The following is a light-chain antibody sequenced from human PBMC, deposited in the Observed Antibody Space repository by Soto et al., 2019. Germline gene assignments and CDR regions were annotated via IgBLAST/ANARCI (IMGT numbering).Light chain of an antibody. J-gene: IGKJ4*01. Sequence: EVVLTQSPASLSLSPGERATLSCGASQIVRSNYLAWYQQKPGLAPRLLIYDASTRATGVPDRFRGSGSGTDFTLTINRLELEDSAVYYCQQYGDSPRGTFGGGTKVEIK. CDR1: QIVRSNY. V-gene: IGKV3D-20*01. CDR2: DAS. CDR3: QQYGDSPRGT.